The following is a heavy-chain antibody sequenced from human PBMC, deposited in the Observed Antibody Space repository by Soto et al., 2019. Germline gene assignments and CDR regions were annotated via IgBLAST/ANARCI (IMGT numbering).Heavy chain of an antibody. Sequence: GGSLRLSCAASGFTFTRYSMNWVRQAPGKGLEWVSSISSTTNYIHYGDSMKGRFTISRDNAKNSLYLEMNSLRAEDTAVYYCARESEDLTSNFDYWGQGTLVTVSS. CDR1: GFTFTRYS. CDR3: ARESEDLTSNFDY. J-gene: IGHJ4*02. CDR2: ISSTTNYI. V-gene: IGHV3-21*06.